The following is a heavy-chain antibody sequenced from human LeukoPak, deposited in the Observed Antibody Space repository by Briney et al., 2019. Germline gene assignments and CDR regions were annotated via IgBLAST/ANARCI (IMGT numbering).Heavy chain of an antibody. V-gene: IGHV4-39*07. J-gene: IGHJ4*02. CDR2: IYYSGST. CDR1: GGSISSSSYY. CDR3: ARRMGYYGSGSYPY. Sequence: SETLSLTCTVSGGSISSSSYYWGWIRQPPGKGLEWIGSIYYSGSTYYNPSLKSRVTISVDTSKNQFSLKLSSVTAADTAVYYCARRMGYYGSGSYPYWGQGTLVTVSS. D-gene: IGHD3-10*01.